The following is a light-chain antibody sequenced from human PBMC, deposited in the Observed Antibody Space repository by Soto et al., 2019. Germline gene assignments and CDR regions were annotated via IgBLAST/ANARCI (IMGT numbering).Light chain of an antibody. V-gene: IGKV1-39*01. CDR1: QTIGNY. CDR2: AAS. Sequence: DIQMIQAPSSLPASVGDRVTITCRASQTIGNYLNWYQQRPGKAPNLLISAASTLQSGVPSRFSGGGSGTDFTLTITSLQPEDFATYYCQQSYNTPRTFGQGTKVEIK. J-gene: IGKJ1*01. CDR3: QQSYNTPRT.